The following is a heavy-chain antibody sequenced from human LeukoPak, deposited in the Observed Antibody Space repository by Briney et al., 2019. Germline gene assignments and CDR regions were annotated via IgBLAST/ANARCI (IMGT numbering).Heavy chain of an antibody. V-gene: IGHV3-7*01. D-gene: IGHD3-16*01. CDR1: GFTFSSYW. Sequence: PGGSLRLSCAASGFTFSSYWMSWVRQAPGKGLEWVAIIKQDGSERYYVDSVKGRFTVSRDNAKNSLYLQMSGLRAEDTAVYYCAREGEGDRTHYYYYYYMDVWGKGTTVTISS. J-gene: IGHJ6*03. CDR2: IKQDGSER. CDR3: AREGEGDRTHYYYYYYMDV.